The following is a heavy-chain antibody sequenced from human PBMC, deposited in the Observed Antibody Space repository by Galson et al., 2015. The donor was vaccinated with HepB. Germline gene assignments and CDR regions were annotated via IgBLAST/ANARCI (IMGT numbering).Heavy chain of an antibody. Sequence: SLRLSCAASGFTFSSYEMNWVRQAPGKGLEWISYISSGSLTIYYADSVRGRFTISRDNANNSLYLQMNSLRAEDSAVYFCARDYDRFDFWGWGTLVTVSS. V-gene: IGHV3-48*03. D-gene: IGHD3-16*01. CDR3: ARDYDRFDF. CDR2: ISSGSLTI. J-gene: IGHJ4*02. CDR1: GFTFSSYE.